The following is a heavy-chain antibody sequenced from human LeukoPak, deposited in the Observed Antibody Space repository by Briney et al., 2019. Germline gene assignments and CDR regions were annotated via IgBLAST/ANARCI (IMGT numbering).Heavy chain of an antibody. Sequence: GGSLRLSCAASGFTFSSYGMHWVRQAPGKGLEWVAVISYDGSNKYYADSVKGRFTISRDNSKNTLYLQMNSLRVEDTAVYYCAKAPRAGTPYYYYGMDVWGQGTTVTVSS. D-gene: IGHD6-19*01. CDR2: ISYDGSNK. CDR3: AKAPRAGTPYYYYGMDV. J-gene: IGHJ6*02. CDR1: GFTFSSYG. V-gene: IGHV3-30*18.